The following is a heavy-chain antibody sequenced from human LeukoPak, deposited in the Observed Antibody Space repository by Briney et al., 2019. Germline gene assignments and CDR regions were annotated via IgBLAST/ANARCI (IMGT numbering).Heavy chain of an antibody. CDR1: GGSISSGGYS. Sequence: SETLSLTCAVSGGSISSGGYSWSWIRQPPGKGLEWIGYIYHSGSTYYNPSLKSRVTISVDRSKNQFSLKLSSVAAADTAVYYCARGDLRFDYWGQGTLVTVSS. D-gene: IGHD5-12*01. CDR2: IYHSGST. V-gene: IGHV4-30-2*01. J-gene: IGHJ4*02. CDR3: ARGDLRFDY.